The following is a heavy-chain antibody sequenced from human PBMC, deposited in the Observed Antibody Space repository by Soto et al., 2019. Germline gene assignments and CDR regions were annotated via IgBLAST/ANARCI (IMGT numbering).Heavy chain of an antibody. D-gene: IGHD3-10*01. Sequence: VSCKASGYTFTGYYMHWVRQAPGQGLEWMGWINPNSGGTNYAQKFQGWVTMTRDTSISTAYMELSRLRSDDTAVYYCARGSGYYGSGSYYNVYYGMDVWGQGTTVTVSS. CDR1: GYTFTGYY. CDR2: INPNSGGT. V-gene: IGHV1-2*04. J-gene: IGHJ6*02. CDR3: ARGSGYYGSGSYYNVYYGMDV.